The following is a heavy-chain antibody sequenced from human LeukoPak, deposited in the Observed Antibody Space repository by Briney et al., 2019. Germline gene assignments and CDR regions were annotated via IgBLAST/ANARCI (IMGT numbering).Heavy chain of an antibody. D-gene: IGHD1-26*01. CDR1: GGSISNYY. J-gene: IGHJ4*02. Sequence: SETLSLTCTVSGGSISNYYWSWIRQPAGKGLEWIGRIYTSGSTNYNPSLKSRVTISVDKSKNQFSLKLSSVTAADTAVYYCARVGYSGSYSYFDYWGQGTLVTVSS. V-gene: IGHV4-4*07. CDR2: IYTSGST. CDR3: ARVGYSGSYSYFDY.